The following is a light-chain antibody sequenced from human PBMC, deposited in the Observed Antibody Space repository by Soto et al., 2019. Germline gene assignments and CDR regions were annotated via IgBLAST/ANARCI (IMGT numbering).Light chain of an antibody. CDR2: GAS. V-gene: IGKV3-20*01. Sequence: EIVLTQSPDTLSLSPGERATLSCRASQSVSTNSLAWYQQRPGQAPRPLIYGASSRATGTPDRFSGSGSGTEFTLTISSLQSEDFAVYYCQQYDNWPLTVGGGTKVDIK. CDR3: QQYDNWPLT. CDR1: QSVSTNS. J-gene: IGKJ4*01.